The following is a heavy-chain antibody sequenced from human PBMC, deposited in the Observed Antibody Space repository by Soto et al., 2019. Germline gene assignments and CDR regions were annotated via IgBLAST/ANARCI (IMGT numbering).Heavy chain of an antibody. J-gene: IGHJ4*02. CDR1: GGTFSSYR. CDR3: VRDSGAKLSSS. V-gene: IGHV1-69*13. CDR2: IVPIYRTA. D-gene: IGHD6-13*01. Sequence: SVKVSCKASGGTFSSYRINWVRQAPGQGLEWVGGIVPIYRTADYAQKFQGRVTITADESARTSYMELRSLESQDTAVYYCVRDSGAKLSSSWGQGTLVTVSS.